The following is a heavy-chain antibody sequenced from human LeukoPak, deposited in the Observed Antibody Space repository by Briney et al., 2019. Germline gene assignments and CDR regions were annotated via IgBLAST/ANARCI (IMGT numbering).Heavy chain of an antibody. Sequence: PGGSLRLSCAASGFTFSSYAMSWVRQAPGKGLEWVSAISGSGGSTYYADSVKGRFTISRDNPKNTLYLQMNSLRAEDTAVYYCAKDGRGYENFLWPDYWGQGTLVTVSS. D-gene: IGHD5-12*01. CDR1: GFTFSSYA. J-gene: IGHJ4*02. V-gene: IGHV3-23*01. CDR2: ISGSGGST. CDR3: AKDGRGYENFLWPDY.